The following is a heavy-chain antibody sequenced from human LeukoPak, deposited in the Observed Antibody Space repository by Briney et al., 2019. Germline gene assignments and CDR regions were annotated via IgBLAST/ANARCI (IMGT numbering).Heavy chain of an antibody. CDR2: IYHSGST. D-gene: IGHD3-3*01. J-gene: IGHJ4*02. CDR1: GYSISSGYY. CDR3: AGLQYDFWSGYPKNFDY. Sequence: SETLSLTCTVSGYSISSGYYWGWIRQPPGKGLEWIGSIYHSGSTYYNPSLKSRVTISVDTSKNQFSLKLSSVTAADTAVYYCAGLQYDFWSGYPKNFDYWGQGTLVTVSS. V-gene: IGHV4-38-2*02.